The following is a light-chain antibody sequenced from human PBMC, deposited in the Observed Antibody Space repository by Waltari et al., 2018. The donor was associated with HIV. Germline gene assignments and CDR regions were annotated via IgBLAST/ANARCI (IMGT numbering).Light chain of an antibody. V-gene: IGLV1-51*01. CDR1: SSNIGVNY. J-gene: IGLJ2*01. CDR2: ANT. Sequence: QSVLTQPPSLSAAPGQKVSITCSGSSSNIGVNYVSWYQQFPRTPPKLTIYANTVRPSGIPDQFSGSKSGTSSTLDITGLRTGDEADYYCVSWDSSLRGVLFGGGTKLTVL. CDR3: VSWDSSLRGVL.